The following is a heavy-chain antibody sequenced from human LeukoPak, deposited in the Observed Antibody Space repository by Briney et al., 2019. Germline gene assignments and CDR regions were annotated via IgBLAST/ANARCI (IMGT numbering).Heavy chain of an antibody. V-gene: IGHV4-30-2*01. J-gene: IGHJ5*01. Sequence: TLSLTCTVSGYAITSGGFSWNWIRQLPGKGLEWIGCIYDRGPAYYNPSLKSRFTISVDRPKNQFFLNVTSLTAADTAVYYCARSRQASGLFNSWGQGTLVVVSS. CDR3: ARSRQASGLFNS. D-gene: IGHD3-10*01. CDR1: GYAITSGGFS. CDR2: IYDRGPA.